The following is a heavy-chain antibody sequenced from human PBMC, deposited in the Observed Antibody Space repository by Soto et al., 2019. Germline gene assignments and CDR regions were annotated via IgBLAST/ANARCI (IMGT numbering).Heavy chain of an antibody. D-gene: IGHD2-8*01. CDR1: GTSISSYY. V-gene: IGHV4-59*01. CDR2: IHYSGTT. Sequence: SETLSLTCTVSGTSISSYYWSWIRQPPGKGLEWIANIHYSGTTNYNPSLASRVTLSVDTSKNQFSLKMTSVTAADRAMYFCARYNSYAIDYWGRGTLVTVSA. J-gene: IGHJ4*02. CDR3: ARYNSYAIDY.